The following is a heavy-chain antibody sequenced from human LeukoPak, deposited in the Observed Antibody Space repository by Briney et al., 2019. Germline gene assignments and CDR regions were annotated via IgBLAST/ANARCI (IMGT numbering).Heavy chain of an antibody. CDR3: ARNFDSSGYYSRPIYFDY. D-gene: IGHD3-22*01. Sequence: ASVKVSCKASGYTFTGYYMHWVRQAPGQGLEWMGIINPSGGPTIYAQKFQGRVTMTRDTSTSTVYMELSSLRSEDTAVYFCARNFDSSGYYSRPIYFDYWGQGTLVTVSS. J-gene: IGHJ4*02. CDR1: GYTFTGYY. V-gene: IGHV1-46*01. CDR2: INPSGGPT.